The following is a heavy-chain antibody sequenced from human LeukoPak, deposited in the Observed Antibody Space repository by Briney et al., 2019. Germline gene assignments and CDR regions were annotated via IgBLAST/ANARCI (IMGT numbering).Heavy chain of an antibody. Sequence: GGSLRLSCAASGFTFSSYTMNWVRQAPGKGLEWVSSISSDSNYIYYADSVKGRFTISRDNAWNSLYLQMNSLRAEDTAVYYCARKEDILTGYYDHWGQGTLVTVSS. CDR1: GFTFSSYT. J-gene: IGHJ5*02. CDR3: ARKEDILTGYYDH. CDR2: ISSDSNYI. D-gene: IGHD3-9*01. V-gene: IGHV3-21*01.